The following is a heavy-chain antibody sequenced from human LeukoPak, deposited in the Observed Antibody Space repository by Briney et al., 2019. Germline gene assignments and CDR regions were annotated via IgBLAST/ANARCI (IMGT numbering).Heavy chain of an antibody. V-gene: IGHV4-59*01. CDR2: IYYSGST. CDR3: ARDLSGRYYYAMDV. J-gene: IGHJ6*02. CDR1: GGSISTYY. Sequence: SETLSFTYTVSGGSISTYYWNWIRQPPGKGLEWIGYIYYSGSTNYNPSLKSRVTISVDTSKNQFSLNLSSVTAADTAVYYCARDLSGRYYYAMDVWGQGTTVTVSS. D-gene: IGHD3-16*01.